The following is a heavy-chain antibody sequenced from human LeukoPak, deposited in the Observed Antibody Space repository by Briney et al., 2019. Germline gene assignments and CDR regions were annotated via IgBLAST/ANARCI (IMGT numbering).Heavy chain of an antibody. V-gene: IGHV4-59*12. J-gene: IGHJ4*02. Sequence: SETLALTCTVSGGSISSYYWSWIRQPPGKGLEWIGYIYYSGTTNYNPSLKSRVTISVDTSKNQFSLKLSSVTAADTAVYYCARGVGATTGEYFDYWGQGTLVTVSS. CDR3: ARGVGATTGEYFDY. CDR1: GGSISSYY. D-gene: IGHD1-26*01. CDR2: IYYSGTT.